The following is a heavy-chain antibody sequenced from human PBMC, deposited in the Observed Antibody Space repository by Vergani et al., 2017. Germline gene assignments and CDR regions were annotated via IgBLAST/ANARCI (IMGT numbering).Heavy chain of an antibody. CDR3: ARDKWPKDSSGWSGGFDY. Sequence: QVQLVESGGGVVQPGRSLRLSCAASGFTFSSYAMHWVRQAPGKGLEWVAVISYDGSNKYYADSVKGRFTISRDNSKNTLYLQMNSLRAEDTAVYYCARDKWPKDSSGWSGGFDYWGQGTLVTVSS. D-gene: IGHD6-19*01. V-gene: IGHV3-30*01. J-gene: IGHJ4*02. CDR1: GFTFSSYA. CDR2: ISYDGSNK.